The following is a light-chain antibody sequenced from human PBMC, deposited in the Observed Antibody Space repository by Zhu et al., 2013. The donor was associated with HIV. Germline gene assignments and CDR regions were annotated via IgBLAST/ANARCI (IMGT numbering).Light chain of an antibody. J-gene: IGKJ4*01. Sequence: DIQMTQSPSTLSASVGDRVTITCRASQSISSWLAWYQQKPGKAPKLLIYDASTLESGVPSRFGGSGSGTHFTLTISSLQPEDFAVYYCHQYNNWPPLTFGGGTKVEIK. CDR1: QSISSW. V-gene: IGKV1-5*01. CDR3: HQYNNWPPLT. CDR2: DAS.